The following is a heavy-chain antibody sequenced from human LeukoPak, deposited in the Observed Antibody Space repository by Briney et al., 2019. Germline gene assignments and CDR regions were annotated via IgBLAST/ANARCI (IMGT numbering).Heavy chain of an antibody. J-gene: IGHJ4*02. CDR3: AGEGITMVRGAKDY. Sequence: GGSLRLSCAASGFTFSSYGMHWVRQAPGKGLEWVAVIWYDGSNKYYADSVKGRFTISRDNSKNTLYLQMNSLRAEDTAVYYCAGEGITMVRGAKDYWGQGTLVTVSS. D-gene: IGHD3-10*01. CDR1: GFTFSSYG. CDR2: IWYDGSNK. V-gene: IGHV3-33*01.